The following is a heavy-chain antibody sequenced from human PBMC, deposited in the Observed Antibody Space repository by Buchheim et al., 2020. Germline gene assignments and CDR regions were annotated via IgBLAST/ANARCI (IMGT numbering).Heavy chain of an antibody. J-gene: IGHJ4*02. Sequence: EVQLLESGGGLVQPGGSLRLSCAASGFTFSSYAMSWVRQAPGKGLEWVSAISGSGGSTYYADSVKGRFTISRDNSKNTLYLQMNSLRAEDTAVYYCVKGCGVLLWFGDAGSFDYWGQGTL. D-gene: IGHD3-10*01. CDR1: GFTFSSYA. CDR2: ISGSGGST. V-gene: IGHV3-23*01. CDR3: VKGCGVLLWFGDAGSFDY.